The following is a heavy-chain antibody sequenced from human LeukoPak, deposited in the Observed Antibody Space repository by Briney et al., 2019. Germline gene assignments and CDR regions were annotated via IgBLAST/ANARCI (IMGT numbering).Heavy chain of an antibody. V-gene: IGHV3-21*01. CDR2: ISSSSSYI. CDR1: GFTFSSYS. J-gene: IGHJ6*03. CDR3: ASPPFGIMVRGAPGYYYYMDV. D-gene: IGHD3-10*01. Sequence: PGGSLRLSCAASGFTFSSYSMNWVRQAPGKGLEWVSSISSSSSYIYYADSVKGRFTISRDNAKNSLYLQMNSLRAEDTAVYYCASPPFGIMVRGAPGYYYYMDVWGKGTTVTVSS.